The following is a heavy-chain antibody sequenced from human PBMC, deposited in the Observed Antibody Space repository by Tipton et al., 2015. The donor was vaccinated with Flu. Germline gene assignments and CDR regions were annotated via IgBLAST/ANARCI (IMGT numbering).Heavy chain of an antibody. V-gene: IGHV4-4*07. Sequence: TLSLTCTVSGGSISTYFWSWIRQPAGKGLEWIGRISASGSTVYNSSLESRVTLSRDTSKNHFSLRLGSVTAADTALYYCARGTYYSDSHGYSRRVVLDSWGQGTLVTVSS. CDR3: ARGTYYSDSHGYSRRVVLDS. CDR2: ISASGST. CDR1: GGSISTYF. D-gene: IGHD3-22*01. J-gene: IGHJ4*02.